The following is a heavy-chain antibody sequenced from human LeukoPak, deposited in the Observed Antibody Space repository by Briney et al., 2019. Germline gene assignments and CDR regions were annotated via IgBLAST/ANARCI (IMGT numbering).Heavy chain of an antibody. V-gene: IGHV4-59*02. CDR2: IHNTGST. CDR1: GGSVRSYY. CDR3: VRDWEGFNFDI. Sequence: PSETLSLTCTVPGGSVRSYYWSWIRQPPGEGLEWIAYIHNTGSTNYNPSLKSRVTISLDTSKNEFSLKLTSVTAADTAVYYCVRDWEGFNFDIWGQGTMVTVSS. D-gene: IGHD1-26*01. J-gene: IGHJ3*02.